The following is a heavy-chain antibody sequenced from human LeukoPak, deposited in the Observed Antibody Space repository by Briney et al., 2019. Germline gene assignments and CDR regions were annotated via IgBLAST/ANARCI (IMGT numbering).Heavy chain of an antibody. J-gene: IGHJ4*02. V-gene: IGHV1-18*01. CDR3: ARSGPQYNWNDDY. D-gene: IGHD1-1*01. CDR2: ISANIGNT. CDR1: GYTFTRYG. Sequence: GASVKVSCKASGYTFTRYGISWVRQAPGQGLEWMGWISANIGNTNYAQKFQGRVTMTTDASTNTAYMELANLTSDDTGVYYCARSGPQYNWNDDYWGQGTLVTVSS.